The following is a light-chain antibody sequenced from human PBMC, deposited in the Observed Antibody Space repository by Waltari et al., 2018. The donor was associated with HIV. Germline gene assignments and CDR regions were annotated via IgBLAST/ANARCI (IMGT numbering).Light chain of an antibody. V-gene: IGLV2-11*01. CDR1: SSDVGGYNY. CDR2: DVS. CDR3: CSYAGSYSFL. Sequence: QSALTQPRSVSGSPGQSVTISCTGTSSDVGGYNYVSWYQQHPGKAPKVIIYDVSKWPSGVPDRFSGSKSGNTASLTISGLQAEDEADYYCCSYAGSYSFLFGGGTHLT. J-gene: IGLJ3*02.